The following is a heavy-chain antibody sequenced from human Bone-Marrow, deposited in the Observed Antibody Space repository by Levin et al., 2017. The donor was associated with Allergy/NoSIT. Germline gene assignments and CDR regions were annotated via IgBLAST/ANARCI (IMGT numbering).Heavy chain of an antibody. V-gene: IGHV3-73*01. CDR1: GFTFSGSA. J-gene: IGHJ6*02. CDR3: TRLPNYGMDV. CDR2: IRSKANSYAT. Sequence: KVSCAASGFTFSGSAMHWVRQASGKGLEWVGRIRSKANSYATAYAASVKGRFTISRDDSKNTAYLQMNSLKTEDTAVYYCTRLPNYGMDVWGQGTTVTVSS.